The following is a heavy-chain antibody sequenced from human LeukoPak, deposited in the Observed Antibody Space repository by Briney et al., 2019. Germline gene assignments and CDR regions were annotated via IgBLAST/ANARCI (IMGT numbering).Heavy chain of an antibody. Sequence: GGPLRLSCAASAFTFNTYWMHWVRQVPGRGLEWVSRINGDESSTNYGDSVKGRFTISRDNAKDTLYLHMNSLTAEDTAVYYCARGAKWAYYFDYWGQGTLVTVSS. V-gene: IGHV3-74*01. CDR3: ARGAKWAYYFDY. CDR1: AFTFNTYW. CDR2: INGDESST. J-gene: IGHJ4*02. D-gene: IGHD1-26*01.